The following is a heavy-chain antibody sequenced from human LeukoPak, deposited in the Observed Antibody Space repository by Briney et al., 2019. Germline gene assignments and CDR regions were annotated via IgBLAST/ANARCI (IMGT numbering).Heavy chain of an antibody. V-gene: IGHV4-31*03. J-gene: IGHJ3*02. D-gene: IGHD3-22*01. CDR2: IYYSGST. CDR1: GGSIHSGGFY. CDR3: ATPKSRYARKAYYYDSSGPRRDAFDI. Sequence: SQTLSLTCTVSGGSIHSGGFYWSWIRQHPGKGLEWIGYIYYSGSTYYNPSLKSRLTISVDTSKNQFSLKLSSVTAADTAVYYCATPKSRYARKAYYYDSSGPRRDAFDIWGQGTMVTVSS.